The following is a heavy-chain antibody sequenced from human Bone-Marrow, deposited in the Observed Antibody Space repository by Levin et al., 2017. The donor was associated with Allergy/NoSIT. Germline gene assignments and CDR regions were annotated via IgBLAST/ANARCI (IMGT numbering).Heavy chain of an antibody. CDR3: ASLHTPSHS. J-gene: IGHJ4*02. Sequence: PGGSLRLSCAASDFSVSKNYMNWVRQAPGQGLEWVSVIYSGGSTFYADFAKGRFTISRDISTNTVYLQVRDLRVEDTAVYYCASLHTPSHSWGQGTRVTVSS. CDR2: IYSGGST. CDR1: DFSVSKNY. V-gene: IGHV3-53*01.